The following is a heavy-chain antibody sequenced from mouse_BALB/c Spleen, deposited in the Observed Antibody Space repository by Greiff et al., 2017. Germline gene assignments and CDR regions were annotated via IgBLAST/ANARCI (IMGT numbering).Heavy chain of an antibody. CDR1: GFSLTSYG. J-gene: IGHJ4*01. D-gene: IGHD3-3*01. V-gene: IGHV2-9*02. Sequence: VKVVESGPGLVAPSQSLSITCTVSGFSLTSYGVHWVRQPPGKGLEWLGVIWAGGSTNYNSALMSRLSISKDNSKSQVFLKMNSLQTDDTAMYYCARDRGQAMDYWGQGTSVTVSS. CDR2: IWAGGST. CDR3: ARDRGQAMDY.